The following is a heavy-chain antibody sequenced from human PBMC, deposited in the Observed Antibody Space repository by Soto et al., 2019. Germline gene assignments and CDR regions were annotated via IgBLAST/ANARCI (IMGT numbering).Heavy chain of an antibody. CDR1: GGSISSYY. Sequence: SETLSLTCTVSGGSISSYYWSWIRQPPGKGLEWIGYIYYSGSTNYNPSLKSRVTISVDTSKNQFSLKLSSVTAADTAVYYCARDYYGSGSSGNYYYYMDVWGKGTTVTVS. CDR3: ARDYYGSGSSGNYYYYMDV. J-gene: IGHJ6*03. V-gene: IGHV4-59*01. D-gene: IGHD3-10*01. CDR2: IYYSGST.